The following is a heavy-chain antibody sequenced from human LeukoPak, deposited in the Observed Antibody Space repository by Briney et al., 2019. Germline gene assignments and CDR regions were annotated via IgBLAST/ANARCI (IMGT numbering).Heavy chain of an antibody. D-gene: IGHD3-22*01. Sequence: PGGSLRLSCAASGFTVSTNYMSWVRQAPGKGLEWVSAISGSGGSTYYADSVKGRFTISRDNSKNTLYLQMNSLRAEDTAVYYCAKDGKGYYDSSGYYHYYYYMDVWGKGTTVTVSS. V-gene: IGHV3-23*01. CDR2: ISGSGGST. J-gene: IGHJ6*03. CDR3: AKDGKGYYDSSGYYHYYYYMDV. CDR1: GFTVSTNY.